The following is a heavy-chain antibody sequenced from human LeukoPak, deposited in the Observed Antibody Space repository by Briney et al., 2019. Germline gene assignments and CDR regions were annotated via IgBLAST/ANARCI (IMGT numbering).Heavy chain of an antibody. J-gene: IGHJ4*02. V-gene: IGHV3-9*01. CDR3: AKDKVFGGELDY. D-gene: IGHD3-10*01. CDR1: GFTFDDYA. Sequence: PGRSLRLSCAASGFTFDDYAMHWVRQAPAKGLEWVSGISWNSGTIGYADSVKGRFTIPRDNAKSSLYLQMNSLRAEDTALYYCAKDKVFGGELDYWGQGTLVTVSS. CDR2: ISWNSGTI.